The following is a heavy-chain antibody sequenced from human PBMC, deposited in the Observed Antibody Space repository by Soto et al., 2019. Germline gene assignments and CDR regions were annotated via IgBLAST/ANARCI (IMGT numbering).Heavy chain of an antibody. CDR2: INPNSGDT. V-gene: IGHV1-2*04. CDR1: YTFTVYY. J-gene: IGHJ3*02. Sequence: YTFTVYYMHWVRQAPGQGLEWMGWINPNSGDTNYAQKFQGWVTMTRDTSISTAYMELSRLRSDDTAVYYCARAGYSSSWYVSSAFDIWGQGTMVTVSS. CDR3: ARAGYSSSWYVSSAFDI. D-gene: IGHD6-13*01.